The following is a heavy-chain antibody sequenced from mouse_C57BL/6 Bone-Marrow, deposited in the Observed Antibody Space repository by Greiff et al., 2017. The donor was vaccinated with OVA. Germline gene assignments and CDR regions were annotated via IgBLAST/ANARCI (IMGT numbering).Heavy chain of an antibody. CDR1: GYTFTSYW. Sequence: QVQLQQPGAELVMPGASVKLSCKASGYTFTSYWMHWVKQRPGQGLEWIGEIDPSDSYTNSNQKFKGKSTLTVDKSSSTAYMQLSSLTSEDSAVYYCARRGYGSRAWFAYWGQGTLVTVSA. CDR2: IDPSDSYT. CDR3: ARRGYGSRAWFAY. D-gene: IGHD1-1*01. V-gene: IGHV1-69*01. J-gene: IGHJ3*01.